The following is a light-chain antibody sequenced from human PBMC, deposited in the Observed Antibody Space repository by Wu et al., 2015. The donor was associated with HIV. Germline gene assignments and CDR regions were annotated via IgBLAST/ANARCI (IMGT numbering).Light chain of an antibody. Sequence: EIVLTQSPGTLSLSPGERATLSCRASQSVSSSYLAWYQQKPGQAPRLLIYGAFTRATGIPARFSGSGSGTDFTLTIRRLGPEDLAVYYCQFYSITFRTFGQGTKVEF. CDR1: QSVSSSY. CDR2: GAF. V-gene: IGKV3-20*01. CDR3: QFYSITFRT. J-gene: IGKJ1*01.